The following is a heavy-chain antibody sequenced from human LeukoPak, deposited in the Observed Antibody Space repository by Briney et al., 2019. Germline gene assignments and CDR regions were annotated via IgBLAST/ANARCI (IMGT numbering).Heavy chain of an antibody. CDR2: ISNTGSTI. CDR3: ARDQWGHSGSYYVDY. J-gene: IGHJ4*02. CDR1: GFTFRDYY. Sequence: GGSLRLSCAASGFTFRDYYMSWIRQAPGKGLEWVSYISNTGSTIYYADSVKGRFTISRDNAKNSLYLQMNVLRAEDTAVYYCARDQWGHSGSYYVDYWGQGTLVTVSS. V-gene: IGHV3-11*01. D-gene: IGHD1-26*01.